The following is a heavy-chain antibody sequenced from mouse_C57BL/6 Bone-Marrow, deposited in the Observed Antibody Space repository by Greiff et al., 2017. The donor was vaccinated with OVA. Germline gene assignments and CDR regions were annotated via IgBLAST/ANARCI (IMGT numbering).Heavy chain of an antibody. CDR2: IDPSDSYT. CDR1: GYTFTSYW. Sequence: QVQLQQPGAELVKPGASVKLSCKASGYTFTSYWMQWVKQRPGQGLEWIGEIDPSDSYTTYNQKFKGKATLTVDTSSSTAYMQLSSLTSEDSAVYYCARKDNYAYYFDYWGQGTTLTVSS. CDR3: ARKDNYAYYFDY. D-gene: IGHD1-3*01. V-gene: IGHV1-50*01. J-gene: IGHJ2*01.